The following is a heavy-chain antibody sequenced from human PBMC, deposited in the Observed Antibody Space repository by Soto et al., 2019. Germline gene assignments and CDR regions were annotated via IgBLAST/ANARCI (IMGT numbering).Heavy chain of an antibody. D-gene: IGHD6-19*01. V-gene: IGHV1-18*01. CDR1: GGSFGKSA. CDR2: ISAYNGNT. J-gene: IGHJ5*02. Sequence: ASVKVSCKASGGSFGKSAINWVRQAPGQGLEWMGWISAYNGNTNYAQKLQGRVTMTTDTSTSTAYMELRSLRSDDTAVYYCALVAGTGWFDPWGQGTLVTVYS. CDR3: ALVAGTGWFDP.